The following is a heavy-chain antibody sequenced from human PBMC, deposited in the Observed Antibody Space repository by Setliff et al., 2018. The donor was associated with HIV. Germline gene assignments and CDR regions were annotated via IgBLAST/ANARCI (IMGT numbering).Heavy chain of an antibody. J-gene: IGHJ3*02. V-gene: IGHV4-38-2*01. D-gene: IGHD3-3*01. CDR3: ARRSDFWSEGDAFDI. CDR2: IYYSGST. Sequence: SETLSLTCAVSGYSVSSGYYWGWIRQPPGKGLEWIASIYYSGSTYYAPSLKSRVTISVDTSKNQFSLKLSSVTAADTAVYYCARRSDFWSEGDAFDIWGQGTMVTVS. CDR1: GYSVSSGYY.